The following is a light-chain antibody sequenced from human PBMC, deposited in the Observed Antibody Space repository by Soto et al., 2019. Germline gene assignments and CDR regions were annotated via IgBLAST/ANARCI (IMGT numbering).Light chain of an antibody. CDR1: QSISRC. J-gene: IGKJ1*01. Sequence: DIQMTQSPSTLSASVGVRVTITCRASQSISRCLAWYQQKPGKALKLLIYDASTWHSGVPSRFSGSGSWTEFTLTITNLQPDDFATYFCQLYNTPWTFGQGTNVEIK. V-gene: IGKV1-5*01. CDR3: QLYNTPWT. CDR2: DAS.